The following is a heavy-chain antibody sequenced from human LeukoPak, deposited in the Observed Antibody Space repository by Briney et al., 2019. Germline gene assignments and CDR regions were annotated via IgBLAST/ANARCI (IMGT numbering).Heavy chain of an antibody. D-gene: IGHD1-26*01. CDR1: GYSISSGYY. CDR2: IYHSGST. Sequence: SETLSLTCAVSGYSISSGYYWGWIRQPPGKGLEWIGGIYHSGSTYYNPSLKSRVTISVDTSKNQFSLKLSSVTAADTAVYYCAGQGARAGAIGDAFDIWGQGTMVTVSS. J-gene: IGHJ3*02. V-gene: IGHV4-38-2*01. CDR3: AGQGARAGAIGDAFDI.